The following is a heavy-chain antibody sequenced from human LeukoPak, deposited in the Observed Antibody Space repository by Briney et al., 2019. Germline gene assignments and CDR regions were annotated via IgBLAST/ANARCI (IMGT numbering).Heavy chain of an antibody. Sequence: SETLSLTCAVSDVSISGHHWTWIRQPPGTGLEWIGYFYDSGDFNYNPSLKSRVTIFMYMSNNQFSLTMSSVTAADTAMYYCARLLRPGGRKGDAFDIWGQGTMVTVSS. V-gene: IGHV4-59*08. J-gene: IGHJ3*02. CDR3: ARLLRPGGRKGDAFDI. CDR2: FYDSGDF. CDR1: DVSISGHH. D-gene: IGHD1-26*01.